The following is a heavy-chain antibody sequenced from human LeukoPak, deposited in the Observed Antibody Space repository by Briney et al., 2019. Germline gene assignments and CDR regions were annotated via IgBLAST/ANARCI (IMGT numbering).Heavy chain of an antibody. J-gene: IGHJ4*02. D-gene: IGHD6-13*01. CDR1: GGSISSGDYS. CDR3: ARARDSIATAGSYFDY. CDR2: IYHTGNT. Sequence: SQTLSLTCAVSGGSISSGDYSWSWIRQPPGNGLEWVGYIYHTGNTNYNPSLKSRVTISEARSKSQFSLRLSSVTAADTAVYYCARARDSIATAGSYFDYWGQGTMVTVSS. V-gene: IGHV4-30-2*01.